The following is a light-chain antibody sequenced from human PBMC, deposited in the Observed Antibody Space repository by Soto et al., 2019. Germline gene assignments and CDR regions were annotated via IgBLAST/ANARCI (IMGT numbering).Light chain of an antibody. V-gene: IGKV3-20*01. CDR1: QSVSSSY. CDR2: GTS. J-gene: IGKJ2*01. Sequence: EIVLTQSPGTLSLSPGESATLSCRASQSVSSSYLSWYQQKPGQAPRLLIHGTSDRATGIPDRFSGSGSGTDFTLTITRLEPEDFAVYYCQQYGRLPPYTFGQGTKLEIK. CDR3: QQYGRLPPYT.